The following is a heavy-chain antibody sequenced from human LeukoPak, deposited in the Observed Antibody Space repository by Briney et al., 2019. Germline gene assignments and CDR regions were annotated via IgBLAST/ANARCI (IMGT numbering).Heavy chain of an antibody. CDR1: RFTFSRYG. CDR3: AVITMIVVVVGGTPNKDAFDI. J-gene: IGHJ3*02. CDR2: IRGSGGST. Sequence: PGGSLRLSCAASRFTFSRYGMSWVRQAPGRGLEWVSAIRGSGGSTYYADSVKGRFTISRDNSKNTLYLRMNSLRAEDTAVYYCAVITMIVVVVGGTPNKDAFDIWGQGTMVTVSS. D-gene: IGHD3-22*01. V-gene: IGHV3-23*01.